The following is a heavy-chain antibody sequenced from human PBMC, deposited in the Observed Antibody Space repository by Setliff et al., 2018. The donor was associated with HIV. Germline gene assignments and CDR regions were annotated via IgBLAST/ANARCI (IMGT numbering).Heavy chain of an antibody. V-gene: IGHV1-18*01. CDR3: TRGNPAERYEF. Sequence: ASVKVSCKPSGYRFSLYGIAWVRQAPGQGLEWMGWIGVNDRHTKYVEKYQDRVTMTTDTSTGTVYMELRSLRSDDTAVYYCTRGNPAERYEFWGPGTLVTVSS. CDR2: IGVNDRHT. D-gene: IGHD5-12*01. CDR1: GYRFSLYG. J-gene: IGHJ1*01.